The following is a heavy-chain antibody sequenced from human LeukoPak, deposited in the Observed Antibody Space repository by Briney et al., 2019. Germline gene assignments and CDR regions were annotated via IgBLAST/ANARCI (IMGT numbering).Heavy chain of an antibody. V-gene: IGHV3-48*04. Sequence: GGSLRLSCAASGFTFSSYNKNWVRQAPGKGLEWVSYISSSSSTIYYADSVKGRFTISRDNAKNSLYLQMNSLRAEDTAVYYCARTSIDPPGREYYFYYWGQGTLVTVSS. CDR3: ARTSIDPPGREYYFYY. CDR1: GFTFSSYN. J-gene: IGHJ4*02. D-gene: IGHD3-10*01. CDR2: ISSSSSTI.